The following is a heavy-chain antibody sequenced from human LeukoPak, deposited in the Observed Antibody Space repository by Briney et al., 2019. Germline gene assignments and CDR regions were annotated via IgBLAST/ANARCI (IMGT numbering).Heavy chain of an antibody. J-gene: IGHJ4*02. Sequence: SETLSLTCTVSGVSINSHYWSWIRQSPGKGLGWIGDIYYSGSTKYNGYLKSRVTISVDTAKNHLSLRLSSVLAADTAIYYCVRRDNTGWNYFDYWGQGILVTVSS. D-gene: IGHD6-19*01. CDR3: VRRDNTGWNYFDY. CDR2: IYYSGST. CDR1: GVSINSHY. V-gene: IGHV4-59*08.